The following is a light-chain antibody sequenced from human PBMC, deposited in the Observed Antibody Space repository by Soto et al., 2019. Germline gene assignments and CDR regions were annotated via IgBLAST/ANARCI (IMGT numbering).Light chain of an antibody. CDR2: DAS. V-gene: IGKV3-11*01. CDR3: QQHSNWTLT. J-gene: IGKJ4*01. CDR1: QSVSSY. Sequence: EIVLTQSPATLSLSQGERATLPCRASQSVSSYLAWYQKKTCQDPGPIIYDASNRATGIPARFSGSGSGTDFTLTISRLETEDCAVYECQQHSNWTLTFGGGTKVDIK.